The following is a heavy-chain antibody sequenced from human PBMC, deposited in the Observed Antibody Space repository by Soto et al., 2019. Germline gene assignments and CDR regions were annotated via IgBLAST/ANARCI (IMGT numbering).Heavy chain of an antibody. V-gene: IGHV3-15*01. CDR1: GFSFRNAW. D-gene: IGHD2-2*01. CDR3: TTDLQAYCDGTTCYAGNYYYDDMDV. Sequence: GGSLSLSCAASGFSFRNAWMSWVRQAPGKGLEWVGHIKSEGDGGTRDYAAPVKGRFTISRDDSKNTLFLQMNSLKNEDTAVYFCTTDLQAYCDGTTCYAGNYYYDDMDVWGQGTTVTVSS. J-gene: IGHJ6*02. CDR2: IKSEGDGGTR.